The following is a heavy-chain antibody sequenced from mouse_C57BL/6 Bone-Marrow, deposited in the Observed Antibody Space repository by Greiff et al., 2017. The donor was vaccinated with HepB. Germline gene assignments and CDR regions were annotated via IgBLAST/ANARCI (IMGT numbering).Heavy chain of an antibody. CDR1: GYTFTNYW. J-gene: IGHJ4*01. D-gene: IGHD1-1*01. CDR3: ARDYGSSYGYYAMDY. Sequence: QVQLKESGAELVRPGTSVKMSCKASGYTFTNYWIGWAKQRPGHGLEWIGDIYPGGGYTNYNEKFKGKATLTADKSSSTAYMQFSSLTSEDSAIYYCARDYGSSYGYYAMDYWGQGTSVTVSS. V-gene: IGHV1-63*01. CDR2: IYPGGGYT.